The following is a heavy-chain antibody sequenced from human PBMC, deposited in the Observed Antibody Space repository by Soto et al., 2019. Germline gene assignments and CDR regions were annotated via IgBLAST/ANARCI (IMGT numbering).Heavy chain of an antibody. Sequence: QVQLQQWGVGLLKPSETLSLTCAVYGGSFSGYYWSWIRQPPGKGLEWIGEINHSGSTNYNPSLKTRVTISVDTSKNQFSLKLSSVTAADTAVYYCARGKLSDYVWGSYRYHFDYWGQGTVVTVSS. CDR2: INHSGST. D-gene: IGHD3-16*02. V-gene: IGHV4-34*01. J-gene: IGHJ4*02. CDR1: GGSFSGYY. CDR3: ARGKLSDYVWGSYRYHFDY.